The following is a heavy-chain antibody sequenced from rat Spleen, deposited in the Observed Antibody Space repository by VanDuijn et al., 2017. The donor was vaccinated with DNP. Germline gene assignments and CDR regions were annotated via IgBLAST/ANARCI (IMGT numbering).Heavy chain of an antibody. D-gene: IGHD5-1*01. CDR1: GFNFNDYW. CDR3: ARQDWALDY. CDR2: ISKDGTKI. V-gene: IGHV4-2*01. Sequence: EVKLVESGGGLVQPGKSLKLSCAASGFNFNDYWMGWVRQAPGKGLEWIGEISKDGTKINYSPSLKDKFTISRDNAQNTLYLQMSKLGSEDTATYYCARQDWALDYWGQGVLVTASS. J-gene: IGHJ2*01.